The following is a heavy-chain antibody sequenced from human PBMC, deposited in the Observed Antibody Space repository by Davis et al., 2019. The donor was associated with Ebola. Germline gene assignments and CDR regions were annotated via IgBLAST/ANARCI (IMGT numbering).Heavy chain of an antibody. Sequence: GESLKISCAASGFLFSSYAMSWVRQAPGRGLEWVSSISASGGATFYADSVKGRTVMSRDNSNDTLYLRMNNLRAEDTDIYYCAKDLTSYYGSGDFFDYWGQGIRVTVSS. CDR1: GFLFSSYA. CDR2: ISASGGAT. D-gene: IGHD3-10*01. V-gene: IGHV3-23*01. J-gene: IGHJ4*02. CDR3: AKDLTSYYGSGDFFDY.